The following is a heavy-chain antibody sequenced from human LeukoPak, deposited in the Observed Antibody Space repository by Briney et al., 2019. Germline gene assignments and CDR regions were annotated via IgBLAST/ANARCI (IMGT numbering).Heavy chain of an antibody. CDR3: ARGRQIAY. J-gene: IGHJ4*02. V-gene: IGHV3-7*01. Sequence: GGSLRLSCAASGLTFSNYWLTWVRQAPGQGLEWVANIKQDGSEKHYVDSVKGRFTISRDNAKNSLYLQMNSLRAEDTAVYYCARGRQIAYWGQGTLVTVSS. CDR1: GLTFSNYW. CDR2: IKQDGSEK.